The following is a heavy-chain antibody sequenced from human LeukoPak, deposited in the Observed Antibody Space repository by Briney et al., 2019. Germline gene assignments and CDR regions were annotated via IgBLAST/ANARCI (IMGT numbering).Heavy chain of an antibody. CDR2: INPNSGGT. D-gene: IGHD3-10*01. CDR3: ARGLRAMVRGVIESPGY. Sequence: ASVKVSCKASGYTFTSYGISWVRQAPGQGLEWMGWINPNSGGTNYAQKFQGRVTMTRDTSISAAYMELSRLRSDDTAVYYCARGLRAMVRGVIESPGYWGQGTLVTVSS. CDR1: GYTFTSYG. J-gene: IGHJ4*02. V-gene: IGHV1-2*02.